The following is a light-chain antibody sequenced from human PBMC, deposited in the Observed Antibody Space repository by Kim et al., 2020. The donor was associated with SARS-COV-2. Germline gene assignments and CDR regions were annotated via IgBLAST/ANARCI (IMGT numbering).Light chain of an antibody. CDR2: GAS. V-gene: IGKV3-20*01. J-gene: IGKJ2*01. CDR3: QQYGSSPQT. Sequence: LSPGERATLSCRASQSVSSSYLAWYQQKPGQAPRLLIYGASSRATGIPDRFSGSGSGTDFTLTISRLEPEDFAVYYCQQYGSSPQTFGQGTKLEI. CDR1: QSVSSSY.